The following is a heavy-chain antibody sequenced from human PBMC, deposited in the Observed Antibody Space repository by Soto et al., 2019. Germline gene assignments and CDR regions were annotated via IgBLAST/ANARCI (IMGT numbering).Heavy chain of an antibody. V-gene: IGHV4-30-4*01. CDR2: ISHSGNT. CDR3: ARQRRGGYWFAP. J-gene: IGHJ5*02. Sequence: QVQLQESGPGLVNPSQTLSLTCTVSGGSMSSGDYYWSWIRQPPGKGLEWIGYISHSGNTYYNPSLRSRISLSVDTSKNQFSLQVTSVTAADTAVYYCARQRRGGYWFAPWGQGTPVTVSS. CDR1: GGSMSSGDYY.